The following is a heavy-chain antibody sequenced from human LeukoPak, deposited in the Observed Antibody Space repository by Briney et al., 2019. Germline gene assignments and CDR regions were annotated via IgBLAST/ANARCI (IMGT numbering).Heavy chain of an antibody. CDR3: ARETNWTFDY. Sequence: KASETLSLTCTVSGEYIRKYYWSWIRQPAGKGLEWIGRIYTSGTTDYNPSLESRVTMSIDTSNNYFSLKLSSVTAADTAVYYCARETNWTFDYWDQGTLVTVSS. J-gene: IGHJ4*02. V-gene: IGHV4-4*07. CDR1: GEYIRKYY. CDR2: IYTSGTT. D-gene: IGHD1-20*01.